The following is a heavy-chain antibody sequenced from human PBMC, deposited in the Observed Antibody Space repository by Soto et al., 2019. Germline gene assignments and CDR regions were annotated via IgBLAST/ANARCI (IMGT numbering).Heavy chain of an antibody. CDR3: ARGGDILTGYYGLDY. Sequence: SVKVSCKASGFTFTSSAVQWVRQARGQRLDWIGWIGVGSGNRHYAQKFQERVTITRDMSTNTAYMELSSLRSADTAVYYCARGGDILTGYYGLDYWGQGTLVTVSS. CDR2: IGVGSGNR. CDR1: GFTFTSSA. J-gene: IGHJ4*02. D-gene: IGHD3-9*01. V-gene: IGHV1-58*01.